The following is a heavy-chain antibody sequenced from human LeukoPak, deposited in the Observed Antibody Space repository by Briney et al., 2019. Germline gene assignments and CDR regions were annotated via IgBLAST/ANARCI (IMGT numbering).Heavy chain of an antibody. Sequence: SETLSLTCTVSGGSISSYYWSWIRQPPGKGLEWIGYIYYSGSTNYKPSLKSRVTISVDTSKNQFSLKLSSVTAADTAVYYCARGDDGYGPYFDYWGQGTLVTVSS. V-gene: IGHV4-59*01. CDR1: GGSISSYY. D-gene: IGHD5-18*01. CDR3: ARGDDGYGPYFDY. J-gene: IGHJ4*02. CDR2: IYYSGST.